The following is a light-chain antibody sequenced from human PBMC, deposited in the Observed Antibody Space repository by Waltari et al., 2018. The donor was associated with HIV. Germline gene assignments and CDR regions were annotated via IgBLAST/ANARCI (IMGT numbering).Light chain of an antibody. V-gene: IGLV1-44*01. CDR2: SDS. Sequence: QSVLTQPPSASGTPGQSVTISCSGSSSNIGSHPVNWYQQVPGRAPKLLILSDSLRPSGVPGRFSGSKSGTSASLAISGLQSQDEADYYCAAWDGSLIGVVFGGGTKLTVL. J-gene: IGLJ3*02. CDR1: SSNIGSHP. CDR3: AAWDGSLIGVV.